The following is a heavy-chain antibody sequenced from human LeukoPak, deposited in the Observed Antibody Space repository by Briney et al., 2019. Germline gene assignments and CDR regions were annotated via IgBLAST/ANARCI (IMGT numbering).Heavy chain of an antibody. CDR1: GYTFTNYD. V-gene: IGHV1-8*01. CDR2: MNPNSGNT. Sequence: GASVKVSCKASGYTFTNYDINWVRQATGQGLEWMGWMNPNSGNTGYAQKFQGRVTLTRNTSISTAYMELSSLRSEDTAVYYCARGFSSLSRMDVWGQGTTVTVSS. CDR3: ARGFSSLSRMDV. D-gene: IGHD6-13*01. J-gene: IGHJ6*02.